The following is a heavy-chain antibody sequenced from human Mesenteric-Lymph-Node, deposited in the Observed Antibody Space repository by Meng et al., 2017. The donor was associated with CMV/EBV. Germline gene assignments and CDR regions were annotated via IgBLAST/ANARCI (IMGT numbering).Heavy chain of an antibody. J-gene: IGHJ4*02. CDR3: ARDLHY. V-gene: IGHV3-74*01. CDR2: ITSDGSST. Sequence: SMRLSFAVSGFTFSSFWLHWVRQAPGKGLVWVSRITSDGSSTNYADSVKGRFTISRDNAKNTLYLQMNSLRAEDTAVYYCARDLHYWGQGTLVTVSS. CDR1: GFTFSSFW.